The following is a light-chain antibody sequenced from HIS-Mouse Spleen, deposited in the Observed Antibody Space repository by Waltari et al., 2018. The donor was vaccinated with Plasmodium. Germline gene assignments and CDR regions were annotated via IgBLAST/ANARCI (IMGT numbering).Light chain of an antibody. V-gene: IGLV2-11*01. CDR2: DVS. J-gene: IGLJ3*02. CDR1: SSDVGGYNY. Sequence: QSALTQPRSVSGSPGQSVPISCTGTSSDVGGYNYVSWYQQHPGKAPKLMIYDVSKRPSGVPDRFSGSKSGNTASLTISVLQAEEEADYYGCSYAGSYTWVFGGGTKLTVL. CDR3: CSYAGSYTWV.